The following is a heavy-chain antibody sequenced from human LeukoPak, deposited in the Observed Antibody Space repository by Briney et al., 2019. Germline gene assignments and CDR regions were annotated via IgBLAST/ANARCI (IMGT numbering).Heavy chain of an antibody. V-gene: IGHV4-39*01. D-gene: IGHD5-18*01. CDR1: GGSISSSGYY. Sequence: SETLSLTCTVSGGSISSSGYYWGWIRQPPGKGLEWIGSIYYSGSTYYNPSLKSRVTISVDTSKNQFSLKLSSVTAADTAVYYCASTGYSYAVNEIHAFDIWGQGTMVTVSS. CDR2: IYYSGST. J-gene: IGHJ3*02. CDR3: ASTGYSYAVNEIHAFDI.